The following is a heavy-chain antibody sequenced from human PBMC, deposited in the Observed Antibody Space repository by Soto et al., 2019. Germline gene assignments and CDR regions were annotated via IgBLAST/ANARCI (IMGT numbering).Heavy chain of an antibody. CDR2: INAGNGNT. CDR1: GYTFTSYA. CDR3: ARSQAARIAAAGRTSGNLIDY. V-gene: IGHV1-3*01. Sequence: QVQLVQSGAEVKKPGASVKVSCKASGYTFTSYAMHWVRQAPGQRLEWMGWINAGNGNTKYSQKFQGRVTITRDTSASTAYMELSSLRSEDTAVYYCARSQAARIAAAGRTSGNLIDYWGQGTLVTVSS. D-gene: IGHD6-13*01. J-gene: IGHJ4*02.